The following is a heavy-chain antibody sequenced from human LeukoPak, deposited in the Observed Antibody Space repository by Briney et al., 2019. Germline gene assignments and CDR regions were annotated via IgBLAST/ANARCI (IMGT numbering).Heavy chain of an antibody. Sequence: GRSLRLSCVASGFTFSSYGMHWVRQAPGKGLEWVAVISYDGSNKYYADSVKGRFTISRDNSKNTLYLQMNSLRAEDTAVYYCAKEATYYYDSSGYYYIDYFDYWGQGTLVTVSS. CDR3: AKEATYYYDSSGYYYIDYFDY. J-gene: IGHJ4*02. D-gene: IGHD3-22*01. CDR2: ISYDGSNK. V-gene: IGHV3-30*18. CDR1: GFTFSSYG.